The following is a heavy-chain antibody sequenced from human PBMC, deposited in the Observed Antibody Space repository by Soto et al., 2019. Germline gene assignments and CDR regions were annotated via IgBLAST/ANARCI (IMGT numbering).Heavy chain of an antibody. Sequence: PSQTLSLTCALSGDSVSSYSAAWNWIRQSPSGGLEWLGRTYYRSRFFSDYAESVKSRIIINPDTYKNQFSLQLKSVTPEDTAVYYCVRDRYSSSGWFDPWGQGTPVTVSS. CDR1: GDSVSSYSAA. D-gene: IGHD3-10*01. CDR3: VRDRYSSSGWFDP. CDR2: TYYRSRFFS. V-gene: IGHV6-1*01. J-gene: IGHJ5*02.